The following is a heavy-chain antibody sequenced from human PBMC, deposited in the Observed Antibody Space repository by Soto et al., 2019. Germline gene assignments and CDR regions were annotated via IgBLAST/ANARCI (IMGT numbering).Heavy chain of an antibody. CDR3: ARGLELQLRRNWLDP. V-gene: IGHV1-18*01. CDR2: ISAYNGNT. J-gene: IGHJ5*02. Sequence: QVQLVQSGAEAKKSGASVKVSCKASGYTFMSHSISWVRQAPGQGLEWMGWISAYNGNTNYAQRFQGRVTMTTDTSTSTAYMELRSLRSDDTAVYYCARGLELQLRRNWLDPWGQGTLVTVSS. CDR1: GYTFMSHS. D-gene: IGHD1-7*01.